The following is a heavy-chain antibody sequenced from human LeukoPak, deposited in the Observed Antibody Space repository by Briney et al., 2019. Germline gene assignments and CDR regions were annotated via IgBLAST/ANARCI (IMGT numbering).Heavy chain of an antibody. J-gene: IGHJ5*02. Sequence: SETLSLTCTVSGGSISTGGYYWSWIRQLPGKGLEWIGYIYYSGSTYYNPSLKSRVTISVDTSKIQFSLKLSSVTAADTAVYFCARDRGPESSGYFYSWFDPWGQGTLVTVSS. CDR3: ARDRGPESSGYFYSWFDP. CDR2: IYYSGST. V-gene: IGHV4-31*03. CDR1: GGSISTGGYY. D-gene: IGHD3-22*01.